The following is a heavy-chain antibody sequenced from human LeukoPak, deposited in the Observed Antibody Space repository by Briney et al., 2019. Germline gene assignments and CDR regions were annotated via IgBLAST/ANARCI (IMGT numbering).Heavy chain of an antibody. CDR3: ARRLSGYTFDY. V-gene: IGHV4-39*01. Sequence: SETLSLTCTVSGGSISSSNHHWDWIRQPPGKRLEWIGNIYYSGSTYYNPSLKSRVTISVDTSRNHFSLRLSSVTAADTAVYYCARRLSGYTFDYWGQGTLVTVSS. CDR2: IYYSGST. J-gene: IGHJ4*02. CDR1: GGSISSSNHH. D-gene: IGHD3-16*02.